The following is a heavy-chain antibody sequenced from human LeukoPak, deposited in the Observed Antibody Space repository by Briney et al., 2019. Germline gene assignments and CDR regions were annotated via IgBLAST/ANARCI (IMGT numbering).Heavy chain of an antibody. CDR1: GGSISSGDYY. CDR2: IYYSGST. J-gene: IGHJ5*02. CDR3: ARERGEAAAGTWFDP. V-gene: IGHV4-30-4*01. D-gene: IGHD6-13*01. Sequence: SETLSLTCTVSGGSISSGDYYWSWIRQPPGKGLEWIGYIYYSGSTYYNPSLKSRVNISVDTSKNQFSLKLSSVTAADTAVYYCARERGEAAAGTWFDPWGQGTLVTVSS.